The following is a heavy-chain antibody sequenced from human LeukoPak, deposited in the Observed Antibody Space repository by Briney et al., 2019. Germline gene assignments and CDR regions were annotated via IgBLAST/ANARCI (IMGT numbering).Heavy chain of an antibody. D-gene: IGHD3-10*01. CDR1: GGSISSYY. V-gene: IGHV4-59*01. J-gene: IGHJ5*02. CDR3: ARDGSGSYYSWFDP. Sequence: SETLSLTCTVSGGSISSYYWSWIRQPPGKGLEWIGFIYNSGSTKYNPSLKSRVTISVDTSKNQFSLKLNSVTAADTAVYYCARDGSGSYYSWFDPWGQGTLVTVSS. CDR2: IYNSGST.